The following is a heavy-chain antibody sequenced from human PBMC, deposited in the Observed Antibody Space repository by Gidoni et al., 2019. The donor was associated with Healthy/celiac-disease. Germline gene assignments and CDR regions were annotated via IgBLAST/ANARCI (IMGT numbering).Heavy chain of an antibody. Sequence: QVQLVESGGGVVQPGSSLRLSCAASGFTFSNYGMHRVRQAPGKGLAWVAVLWYDGSNKYYADSVKGRFTISRDNSKNTLYLQMNSLRAEDTAVYYCARDMRGRHTAFDYWGQGTLVTVSS. CDR1: GFTFSNYG. J-gene: IGHJ4*02. D-gene: IGHD3-16*01. CDR2: LWYDGSNK. CDR3: ARDMRGRHTAFDY. V-gene: IGHV3-33*01.